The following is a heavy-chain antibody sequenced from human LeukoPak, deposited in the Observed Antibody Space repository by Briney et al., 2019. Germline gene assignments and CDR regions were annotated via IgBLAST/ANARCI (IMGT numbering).Heavy chain of an antibody. V-gene: IGHV4-39*01. CDR2: IYYSGST. CDR3: AALQGIAAAGTRVDY. D-gene: IGHD6-13*01. CDR1: GGSISSSSYY. Sequence: SETLSLTCTVSGGSISSSSYYWGWIRQPPGKGLEWIGSIYYSGSTYYNPSLKSRVTISVDTSKNQFSLKLSSVTAADTAVYYCAALQGIAAAGTRVDYWGQGTLVTVSS. J-gene: IGHJ4*02.